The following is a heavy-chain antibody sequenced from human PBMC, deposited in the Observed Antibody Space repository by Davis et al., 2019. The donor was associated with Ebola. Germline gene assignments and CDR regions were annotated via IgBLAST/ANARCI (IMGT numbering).Heavy chain of an antibody. Sequence: GESLKISCAASGFTFIKYWIHWVRQAPGKGLAWVSTINCDGTATFYADSVKGRFTISRDNAKSTLYLQMNSLTAEDTDVYYCVRTTYGAPEYWGQGTLVTVSS. D-gene: IGHD4-17*01. J-gene: IGHJ4*02. CDR3: VRTTYGAPEY. V-gene: IGHV3-74*01. CDR1: GFTFIKYW. CDR2: INCDGTAT.